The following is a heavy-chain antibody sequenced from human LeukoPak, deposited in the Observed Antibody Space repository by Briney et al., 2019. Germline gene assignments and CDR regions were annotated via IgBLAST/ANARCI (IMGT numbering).Heavy chain of an antibody. CDR3: VISSGWKGGYYFDF. J-gene: IGHJ4*02. D-gene: IGHD6-19*01. Sequence: GGSLRLSCAASGFTFSSYEMNWVRQAPGEGLGWVSYISVSSSTIYYADSVEGRFTISRDNAKTSLYLQLNSLSAEDTGVYYCVISSGWKGGYYFDFWGQGTLVTVSA. V-gene: IGHV3-48*03. CDR2: ISVSSSTI. CDR1: GFTFSSYE.